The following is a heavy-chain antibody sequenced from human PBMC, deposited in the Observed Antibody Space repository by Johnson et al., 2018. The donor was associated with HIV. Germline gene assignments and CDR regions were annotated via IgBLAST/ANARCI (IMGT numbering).Heavy chain of an antibody. CDR1: GFTFSNAW. J-gene: IGHJ3*02. CDR3: ARERWEEPAALDM. CDR2: IKSKTDGGTT. D-gene: IGHD1-14*01. V-gene: IGHV3-15*01. Sequence: VQLVESGGGLVQPGGSLRLSCGASGFTFSNAWMSWVRQAPGKGLEWVGRIKSKTDGGTTDYAAPVKGRFTISRDDKKNTLYLQMNSLRAEDTAVYYCARERWEEPAALDMWGQGTMVTVSS.